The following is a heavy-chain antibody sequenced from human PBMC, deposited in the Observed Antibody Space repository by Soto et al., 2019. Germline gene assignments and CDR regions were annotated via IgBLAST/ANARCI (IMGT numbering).Heavy chain of an antibody. CDR1: GFTFSDYY. V-gene: IGHV3-11*01. CDR3: ARMGGNGWYLNYFDY. CDR2: ISSSGSTI. Sequence: GGSLILSCAASGFTFSDYYMSWIRQAPGKGLEWVSYISSSGSTIYYADSVKGRFTISRDNAKNSLYLQMNSLRAEDTAVYYCARMGGNGWYLNYFDYWGQGTLVTVSS. J-gene: IGHJ4*02. D-gene: IGHD6-19*01.